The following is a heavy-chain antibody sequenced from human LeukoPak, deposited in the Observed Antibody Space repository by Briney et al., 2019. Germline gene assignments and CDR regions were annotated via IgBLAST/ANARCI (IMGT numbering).Heavy chain of an antibody. V-gene: IGHV4-61*02. Sequence: SETLSLTCTVSGGSIRSSSYYWSWIRQPAGKGLEWIGRIYTSGSTNYNPSLKSRVTMSVDTSKNQFSLKLSSVTAADTAVYYCARGLGYSNYDAFDIWGQGTMVTVSS. CDR3: ARGLGYSNYDAFDI. D-gene: IGHD4-11*01. J-gene: IGHJ3*02. CDR1: GGSIRSSSYY. CDR2: IYTSGST.